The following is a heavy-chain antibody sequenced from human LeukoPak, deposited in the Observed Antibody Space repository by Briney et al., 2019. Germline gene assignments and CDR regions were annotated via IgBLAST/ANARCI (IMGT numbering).Heavy chain of an antibody. Sequence: ASVKVSCKASGYTFTSYGISWVRQAPGQGLEWMGWMNPNSGNTGYAQKFQGRVTMTRNTSISTAYMELSSLRSKDTAVYYCARGSAAIRGPYYFDYWGQGTLVTVSS. J-gene: IGHJ4*02. CDR3: ARGSAAIRGPYYFDY. CDR2: MNPNSGNT. D-gene: IGHD2-2*02. V-gene: IGHV1-8*02. CDR1: GYTFTSYG.